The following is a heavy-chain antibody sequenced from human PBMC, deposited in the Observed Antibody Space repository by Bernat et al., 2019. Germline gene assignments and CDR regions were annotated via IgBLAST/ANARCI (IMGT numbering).Heavy chain of an antibody. CDR1: GGTFSSYA. D-gene: IGHD2-8*01. Sequence: QVQLVQSGAEVKKPGSSVKVSCKASGGTFSSYAISWVRQAPGQGLEWMGRIIPILGIANYAQKFQRTVPLPADKSTSPAYMALSSLSSEDPSVYYCASHDAYCTNRVCSHSWGQGTLVSVSS. CDR3: ASHDAYCTNRVCSHS. J-gene: IGHJ4*02. V-gene: IGHV1-69*04. CDR2: IIPILGIA.